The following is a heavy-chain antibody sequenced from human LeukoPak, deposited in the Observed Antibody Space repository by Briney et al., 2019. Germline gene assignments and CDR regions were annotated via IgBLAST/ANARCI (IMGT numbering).Heavy chain of an antibody. J-gene: IGHJ6*03. V-gene: IGHV3-23*01. CDR1: GFTFSAYG. CDR3: AKAPLHYDILTGYYFDYYYYMDV. CDR2: ISGSAAAT. Sequence: PEGSLRLSCAASGFTFSAYGMTWVRQAPGKGLEWVSAISGSAAATFYADSVKGRFTISRDNSKNTLYLQMNSLRAEDTAVYYCAKAPLHYDILTGYYFDYYYYMDVWGKGTTVTISS. D-gene: IGHD3-9*01.